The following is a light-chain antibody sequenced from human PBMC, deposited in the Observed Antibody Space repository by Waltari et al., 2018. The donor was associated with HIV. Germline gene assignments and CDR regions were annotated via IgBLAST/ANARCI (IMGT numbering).Light chain of an antibody. Sequence: DIVVTQSPDSLALSLGERATINCKSSQSVLYSSNNKNYLAWYQQKPGQPPKLLIYWASARESGVPDRFSGSGSGTDFTLTSNSLRAEDAAVYFCHQYYTTPQTFGQGTKVEIK. V-gene: IGKV4-1*01. CDR3: HQYYTTPQT. CDR2: WAS. J-gene: IGKJ1*01. CDR1: QSVLYSSNNKNY.